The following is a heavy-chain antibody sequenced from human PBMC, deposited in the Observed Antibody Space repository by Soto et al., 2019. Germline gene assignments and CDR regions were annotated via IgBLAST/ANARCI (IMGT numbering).Heavy chain of an antibody. V-gene: IGHV3-30*18. Sequence: GGSLRLSCAASGFAFSTHGMHWVRQAPGKGLEWVAVISFNGNNKYYGDSVKGRFTISRDNSKNTVSLEMNSLRAEDTAVYYCAKDGLNIAAIAHLYPHAFDIWGQGTMVTVSS. CDR3: AKDGLNIAAIAHLYPHAFDI. CDR2: ISFNGNNK. CDR1: GFAFSTHG. J-gene: IGHJ3*02. D-gene: IGHD6-13*01.